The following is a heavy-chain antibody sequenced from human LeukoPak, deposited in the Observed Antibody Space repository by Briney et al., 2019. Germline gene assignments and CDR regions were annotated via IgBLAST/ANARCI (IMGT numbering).Heavy chain of an antibody. J-gene: IGHJ4*02. CDR3: AREEGWGTVTIGFDY. V-gene: IGHV1-69*13. CDR2: IIPIFGTA. CDR1: GGTFSSYA. Sequence: GASVKVSCKASGGTFSSYAISWVRQAPGQGLEWMGGIIPIFGTANYAQKFQGRVTITADESTSTAYMELSSLRSEDTAVYYCAREEGWGTVTIGFDYWGQGTLVTVSS. D-gene: IGHD4-17*01.